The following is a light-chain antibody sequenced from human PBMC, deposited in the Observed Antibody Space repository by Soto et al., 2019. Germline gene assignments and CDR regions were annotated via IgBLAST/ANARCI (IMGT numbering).Light chain of an antibody. CDR1: QSISSY. Sequence: DIEMSQSPSSLSASVVDRVTITCRASQSISSYLNWYQQKPGKAPELLIYAASTLQSGVPSRFSGSGSGADFTLTISSLEPEDFAVYYCQQHFNGPITFGQGTRLEIK. J-gene: IGKJ5*01. V-gene: IGKV1-39*01. CDR3: QQHFNGPIT. CDR2: AAS.